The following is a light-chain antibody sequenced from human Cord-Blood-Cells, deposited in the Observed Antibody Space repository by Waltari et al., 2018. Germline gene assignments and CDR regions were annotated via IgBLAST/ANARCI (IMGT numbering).Light chain of an antibody. CDR1: QSVSSY. CDR3: QQYNNWPFT. V-gene: IGKV3-15*01. CDR2: GAS. Sequence: EILMTQSSATLSVSPGERASHSCRASQSVSSYLAWYQQKPGQAPRLLIYGASTRATGIPARFSGSGSGTEFTLTISSLQSEDFAVYYCQQYNNWPFTFGGGTKVEIK. J-gene: IGKJ4*01.